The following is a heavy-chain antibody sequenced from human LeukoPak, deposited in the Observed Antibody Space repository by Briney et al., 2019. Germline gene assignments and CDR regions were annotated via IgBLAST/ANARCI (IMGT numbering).Heavy chain of an antibody. CDR1: GGSISSSSYY. V-gene: IGHV4-39*07. Sequence: SETLSPTCTVSGGSISSSSYYWGWIRQPPGKGLEWIGSIYYSGSTNYNPSLKSRVTISVDTSKNQFSLNLSSVTAADTAVYYCARSDYYDSSGYFAGGDWFDPWGQGTLVTVSS. D-gene: IGHD3-22*01. CDR3: ARSDYYDSSGYFAGGDWFDP. CDR2: IYYSGST. J-gene: IGHJ5*02.